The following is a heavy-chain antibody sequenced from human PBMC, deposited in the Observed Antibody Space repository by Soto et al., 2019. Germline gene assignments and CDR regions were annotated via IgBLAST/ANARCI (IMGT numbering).Heavy chain of an antibody. CDR1: GDTFNFYS. V-gene: IGHV1-69*02. CDR3: VTSHGSGYRALDF. D-gene: IGHD3-10*01. Sequence: SVKVSCKASGDTFNFYSINWVRQAPGLGLEWMGRVNPILSMSNYAQRFQGRVTMTADKSTSTAYMELSGLRSEDTAIYYCVTSHGSGYRALDFWGQGALVTVSS. CDR2: VNPILSMS. J-gene: IGHJ4*02.